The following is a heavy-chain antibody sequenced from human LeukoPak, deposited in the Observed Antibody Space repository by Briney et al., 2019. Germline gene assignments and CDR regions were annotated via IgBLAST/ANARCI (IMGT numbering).Heavy chain of an antibody. CDR3: AKWGGATCYTGCYYYYMDV. D-gene: IGHD2-2*02. J-gene: IGHJ6*03. V-gene: IGHV3-23*01. Sequence: GGSLRLSCVASGFTFSGYAMNWVRQAPGEGLEWISAISGSGGSTYYADSVKGRFTISRDNSKNTLYLQMSSLRAEDTAVYYCAKWGGATCYTGCYYYYMDVWGKGTTVTVSS. CDR2: ISGSGGST. CDR1: GFTFSGYA.